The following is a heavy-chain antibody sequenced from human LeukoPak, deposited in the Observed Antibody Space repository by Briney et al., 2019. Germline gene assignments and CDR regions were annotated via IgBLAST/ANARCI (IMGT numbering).Heavy chain of an antibody. CDR3: ARSIGLTGGGVDV. CDR2: ITNGGSTI. J-gene: IGHJ6*02. V-gene: IGHV3-11*01. CDR1: GFTFSDYN. D-gene: IGHD2-8*02. Sequence: TGGSLRLSSAASGFTFSDYNMNWVRQAPGKGLEWVSYITNGGSTIHHADSVKGRFTISRDNAKKTLYLQMSSLRAEDTAVYYCARSIGLTGGGVDVWGQGTTVTVSS.